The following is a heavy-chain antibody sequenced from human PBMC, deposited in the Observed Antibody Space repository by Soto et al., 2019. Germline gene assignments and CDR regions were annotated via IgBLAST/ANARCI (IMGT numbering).Heavy chain of an antibody. V-gene: IGHV3-7*02. CDR2: IKADGSEK. CDR3: ARGRAVAV. D-gene: IGHD6-19*01. Sequence: EVQLVESGGGLVQPGGSLRLSCVASGFTFNNYCMTWIRQAPWKGLEWVANIKADGSEKTYVDSVKGRFTISRDNAKNSLSLQMNSLRVEDTGIYYCARGRAVAVWGQGTLVIVSS. J-gene: IGHJ4*02. CDR1: GFTFNNYC.